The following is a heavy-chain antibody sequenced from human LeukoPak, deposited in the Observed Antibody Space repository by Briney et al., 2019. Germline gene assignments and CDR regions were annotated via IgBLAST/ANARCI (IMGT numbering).Heavy chain of an antibody. D-gene: IGHD3-9*01. V-gene: IGHV4-59*01. CDR2: IYYSGST. CDR1: GGSISSYY. Sequence: SETLSLTCTVSGGSISSYYWSWIRQPPGKGLEWIGYIYYSGSTNYNPSLKSRVTTSVDTSKNQFSLKLSSVTAADTAVYYCARGLVLRYFDWLPIFDYWGQGTLVTVSS. CDR3: ARGLVLRYFDWLPIFDY. J-gene: IGHJ4*02.